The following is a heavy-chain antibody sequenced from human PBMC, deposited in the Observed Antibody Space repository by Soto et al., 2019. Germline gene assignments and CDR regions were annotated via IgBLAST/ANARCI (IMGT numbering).Heavy chain of an antibody. CDR1: GYTFTGHY. CDR2: INPNSGGT. J-gene: IGHJ6*02. D-gene: IGHD6-13*01. V-gene: IGHV1-2*02. Sequence: ASVKVSCKASGYTFTGHYMHWVRQAPGQGLEWMGWINPNSGGTNYAQKFQGRVTMTRDTSISTAYMELSRLRSDDTAVYYCARDYPGPEYSIFWYRSFYYYAMDVWGQATSVTGS. CDR3: ARDYPGPEYSIFWYRSFYYYAMDV.